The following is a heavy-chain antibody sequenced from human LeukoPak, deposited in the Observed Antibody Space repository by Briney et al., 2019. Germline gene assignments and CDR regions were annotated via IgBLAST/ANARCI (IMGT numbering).Heavy chain of an antibody. CDR1: GGSISSSSYY. CDR2: IYYSGST. V-gene: IGHV4-39*07. D-gene: IGHD3-10*01. CDR3: ARRRGTSGSYYYYYMDV. J-gene: IGHJ6*03. Sequence: SETLSLTCTVSGGSISSSSYYWGWIRQPPGKGLEWIGSIYYSGSTYYNPSLKSRVTISIDTSKSQFSLKLRSVTAADTAVYYCARRRGTSGSYYYYYMDVWGKGTTVTISS.